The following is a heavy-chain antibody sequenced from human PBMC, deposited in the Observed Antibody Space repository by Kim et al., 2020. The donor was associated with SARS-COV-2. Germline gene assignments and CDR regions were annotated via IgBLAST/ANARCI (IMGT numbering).Heavy chain of an antibody. V-gene: IGHV5-51*01. CDR3: ARQERQWLDRGGMDV. CDR1: GYSFTNYW. J-gene: IGHJ6*02. Sequence: GESLKISCKTSGYSFTNYWIGWVRQMPGKGLECMGIVYGGDSETKYSPSFQGQVTISVDKSITTAYLQWSSLKASDTATYFCARQERQWLDRGGMDVWGQGPTVTVS. CDR2: VYGGDSET. D-gene: IGHD6-19*01.